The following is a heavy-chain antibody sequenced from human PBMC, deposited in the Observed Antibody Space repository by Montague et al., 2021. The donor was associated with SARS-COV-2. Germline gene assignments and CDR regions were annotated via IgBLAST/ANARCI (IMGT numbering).Heavy chain of an antibody. CDR2: IESKIVGGTI. Sequence: SLRLSFAASGFTVTDTYMTWVRQAPGKGLEWVGRIESKIVGGTIDYAAPVKDRFTISRDDSRNTLYLQMDSLKTDDTAVYYCTTYASGSPAYWGQGTLVTVSS. CDR1: GFTVTDTY. J-gene: IGHJ4*02. D-gene: IGHD1-26*01. V-gene: IGHV3-15*04. CDR3: TTYASGSPAY.